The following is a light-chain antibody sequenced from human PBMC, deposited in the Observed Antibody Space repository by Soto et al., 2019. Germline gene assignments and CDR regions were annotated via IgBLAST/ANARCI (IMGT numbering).Light chain of an antibody. CDR3: QQYGSSPRT. V-gene: IGKV3-20*01. CDR1: QSVSFSF. J-gene: IGKJ2*01. Sequence: EIVLTQSPGTLSLSPGERATLSCRASQSVSFSFLAWYQQKPGQAPRLLIYGASSRATGIPDRFSGSGSGTDFTLTISRLEPEDVAVYYCQQYGSSPRTLGQGTKLEIK. CDR2: GAS.